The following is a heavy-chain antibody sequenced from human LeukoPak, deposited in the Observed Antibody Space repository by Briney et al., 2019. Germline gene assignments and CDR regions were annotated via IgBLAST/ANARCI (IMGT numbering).Heavy chain of an antibody. CDR1: GDSVSSNSAA. CDR2: AYYRSKWYN. V-gene: IGHV6-1*01. D-gene: IGHD6-13*01. CDR3: ARSPSSWYKYYYYYMDV. J-gene: IGHJ6*03. Sequence: SQTLSLTCAISGDSVSSNSAAWNWIRQSPSRGLEWLGRAYYRSKWYNDYAVSVKSRITINPDTSKNQFSLQLNSVTPEDTAVYYCARSPSSWYKYYYYYMDVWGKGTTVTISS.